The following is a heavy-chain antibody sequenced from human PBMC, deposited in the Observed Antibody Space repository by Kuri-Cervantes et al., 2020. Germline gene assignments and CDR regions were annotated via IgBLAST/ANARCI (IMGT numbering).Heavy chain of an antibody. CDR2: ISYDGSNK. Sequence: GESLKISCAASGFTFSSYGMHWVRQAPGKGLEWVAVISYDGSNKYYADSVKGRFTISRDNSKNTLYLQMNSLGAEDTAVYYCAKLLLWFGELLYPWSDFDYWGQGTLVTVSS. CDR1: GFTFSSYG. D-gene: IGHD3-10*01. V-gene: IGHV3-30*18. CDR3: AKLLLWFGELLYPWSDFDY. J-gene: IGHJ4*02.